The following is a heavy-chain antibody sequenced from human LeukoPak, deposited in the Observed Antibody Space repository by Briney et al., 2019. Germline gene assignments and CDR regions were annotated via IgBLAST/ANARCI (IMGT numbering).Heavy chain of an antibody. Sequence: PSETLSLTCAVNGGSFNGYYWSWIRQPPGKGVEWIGEINHSGSTIYNPSLKSRVTLSVDTSKNQFSLKLRSVTAADTAVYYCARKEGGQLVNTRRWFDPWGQGTLVTVSS. CDR2: INHSGST. CDR3: ARKEGGQLVNTRRWFDP. D-gene: IGHD6-13*01. CDR1: GGSFNGYY. J-gene: IGHJ5*02. V-gene: IGHV4-34*01.